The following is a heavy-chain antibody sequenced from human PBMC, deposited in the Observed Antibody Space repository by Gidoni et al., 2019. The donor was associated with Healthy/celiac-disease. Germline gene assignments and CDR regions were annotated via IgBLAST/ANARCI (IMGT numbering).Heavy chain of an antibody. CDR3: AKVGWTTVTNTDY. D-gene: IGHD4-17*01. Sequence: EVQLLESGGGLVQHGGSLRLSCAASGFTFSSSAMSWVRQAPGKGLEWVSAISGSGGGTYSADAVKGRFTISRDNSKHTLYLQMNSLRAEDTAVYYCAKVGWTTVTNTDYWGQGTLVTVSS. J-gene: IGHJ4*02. V-gene: IGHV3-23*01. CDR2: ISGSGGGT. CDR1: GFTFSSSA.